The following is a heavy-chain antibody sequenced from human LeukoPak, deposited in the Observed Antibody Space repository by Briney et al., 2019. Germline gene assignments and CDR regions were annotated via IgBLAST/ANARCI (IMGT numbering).Heavy chain of an antibody. V-gene: IGHV1-69*06. D-gene: IGHD5-24*01. Sequence: ASVKVSCKASGGTFSSYAISWVRQAPGQGLEWMGGIIPIFGTANYAQKFQGRVTITADKSTSTAYMELSSLRSEDTAVYYCARVGGMATITGAFDIWGQGTMVTVSS. J-gene: IGHJ3*02. CDR1: GGTFSSYA. CDR2: IIPIFGTA. CDR3: ARVGGMATITGAFDI.